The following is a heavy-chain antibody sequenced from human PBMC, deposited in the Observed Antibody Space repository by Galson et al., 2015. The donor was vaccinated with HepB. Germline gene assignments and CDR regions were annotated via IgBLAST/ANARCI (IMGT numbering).Heavy chain of an antibody. V-gene: IGHV3-48*02. CDR3: ATDTWGEGYRDVVFDM. D-gene: IGHD4-17*01. J-gene: IGHJ3*02. CDR1: GFTFSSYS. CDR2: ISDRSTST. Sequence: SLRLSCAASGFTFSSYSMNWVRQAPGKGLEWVSYISDRSTSTHYADSVRGRFTISRDNAKKSLYLQMNSLTDEDTAVYYCATDTWGEGYRDVVFDMWGRGTKVTVSS.